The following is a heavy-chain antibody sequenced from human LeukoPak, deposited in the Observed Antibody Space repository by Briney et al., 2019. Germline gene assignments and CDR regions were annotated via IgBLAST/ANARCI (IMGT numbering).Heavy chain of an antibody. CDR2: MNPNSGNT. V-gene: IGHV1-8*01. D-gene: IGHD3-16*01. CDR1: GYTFTSYD. J-gene: IGHJ5*02. Sequence: ASVKVSCKASGYTFTSYDINWVRQATGQGLEWMGWMNPNSGNTGYTQKLQGRVTMTRNTSISTAYMELSSLRSEDTAVYYCARVMLRRKNWFDPWGQGTLVTVSS. CDR3: ARVMLRRKNWFDP.